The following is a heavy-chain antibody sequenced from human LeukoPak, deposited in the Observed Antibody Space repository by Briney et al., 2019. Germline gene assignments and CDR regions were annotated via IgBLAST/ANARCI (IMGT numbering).Heavy chain of an antibody. V-gene: IGHV3-48*03. CDR3: ARGVGEMAAISD. CDR1: GFTFSSYE. D-gene: IGHD5-24*01. CDR2: ISSSGSTI. J-gene: IGHJ4*02. Sequence: PGGSLRLSCAASGFTFSSYEMNWVRQAPGKGLEWVSYISSSGSTIYYADSVKGRFTISRDNAKNSLYLQMNSLRAEDTAVYYCARGVGEMAAISDWGQGTLVTVSS.